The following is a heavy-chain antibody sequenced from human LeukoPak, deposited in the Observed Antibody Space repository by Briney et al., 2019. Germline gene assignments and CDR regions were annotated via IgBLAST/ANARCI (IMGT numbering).Heavy chain of an antibody. CDR1: GYTFTRYY. V-gene: IGHV1-2*02. Sequence: ASVKVSCKTSGYTFTRYYIHWVRQAPGQGLEWMGWINPSSGATNYAQNFQGGVTMTRDTSISTAYMELSNLRSDDTAVYHCARIMGIYSGSPLDYWGQGTLVTVSS. CDR3: ARIMGIYSGSPLDY. CDR2: INPSSGAT. J-gene: IGHJ4*02. D-gene: IGHD1-26*01.